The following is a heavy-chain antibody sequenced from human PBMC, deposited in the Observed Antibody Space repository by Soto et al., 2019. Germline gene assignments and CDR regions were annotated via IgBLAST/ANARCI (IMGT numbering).Heavy chain of an antibody. D-gene: IGHD3-22*01. Sequence: EVLSLRCTVSGASISSSSYFWGWIRQPPGKGLEWIGSIYYSGSTYYNPSLKSRVTISVDTSKNQFSLKLSTVTAAETAVYYCASANYYDSRISTGAYYYYGMDVWGQGTTVTVSS. CDR3: ASANYYDSRISTGAYYYYGMDV. CDR2: IYYSGST. J-gene: IGHJ6*02. V-gene: IGHV4-39*01. CDR1: GASISSSSYF.